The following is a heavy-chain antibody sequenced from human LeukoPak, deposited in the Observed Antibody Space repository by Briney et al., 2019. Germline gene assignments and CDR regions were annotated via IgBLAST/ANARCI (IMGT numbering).Heavy chain of an antibody. D-gene: IGHD3-22*01. J-gene: IGHJ4*02. CDR2: IYYSGST. Sequence: SETLSLTCTVSGGSISSYYWSWIRQPPGKGLEWIGYIYYSGSTSYNPSLKSRVTISVDTSKNQFSLKLSSVTAADTAVYYCARQSYYDSSGYPFDYWGQGTLVTVSS. CDR3: ARQSYYDSSGYPFDY. CDR1: GGSISSYY. V-gene: IGHV4-59*08.